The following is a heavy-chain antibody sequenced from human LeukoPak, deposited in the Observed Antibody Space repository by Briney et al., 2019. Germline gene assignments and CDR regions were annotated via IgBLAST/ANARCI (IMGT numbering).Heavy chain of an antibody. J-gene: IGHJ4*02. CDR3: ARVSVRPFDY. CDR2: INHSGST. V-gene: IGHV4-34*01. CDR1: GGSFSGYY. Sequence: KPSETLPLTCAVYGGSFSGYYWSWIRQPPGKGLEGIGEINHSGSTSYNPSLKSRVTISVDTSKNQFSLKLSSVTAADTAVYYCARVSVRPFDYWGQGTLVTDSS.